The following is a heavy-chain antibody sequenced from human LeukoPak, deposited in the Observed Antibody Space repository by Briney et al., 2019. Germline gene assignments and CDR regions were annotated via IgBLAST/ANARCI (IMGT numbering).Heavy chain of an antibody. V-gene: IGHV3-48*02. CDR3: ARGTGSDSRYIDY. CDR2: ISGSSSSSDGGAM. D-gene: IGHD3-10*01. CDR1: GFTFSTYS. J-gene: IGHJ4*02. Sequence: GGSLRLSCTASGFTFSTYSMNWVRQAPGRGLEWVSYISGSSSSSDGGAMQYADSVKGRFTISRDNDKNSLYLQMNSLRDEDTAVYYCARGTGSDSRYIDYWGQGTLVSVSS.